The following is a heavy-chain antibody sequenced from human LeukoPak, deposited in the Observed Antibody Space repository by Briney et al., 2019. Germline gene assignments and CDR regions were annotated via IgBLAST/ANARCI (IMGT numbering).Heavy chain of an antibody. D-gene: IGHD6-19*01. CDR3: ARGVAGTFLYWFDP. CDR2: INHSGST. V-gene: IGHV4-34*01. J-gene: IGHJ5*02. CDR1: GGSFSGYY. Sequence: SETLSLTCAVYGGSFSGYYWSWIRQPPGKGLEWIGEINHSGSTNYNPSLKSRVTISVDTSKNQFSLKLSSVTAADTAVYYCARGVAGTFLYWFDPWGQGTLVTVSS.